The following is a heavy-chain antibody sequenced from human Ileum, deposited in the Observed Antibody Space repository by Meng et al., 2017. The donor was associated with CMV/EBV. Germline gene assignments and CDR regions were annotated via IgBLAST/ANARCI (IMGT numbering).Heavy chain of an antibody. Sequence: ASGYTFTGYDMHWVRQAPGQGLEWMGWINPNSGGTNYAQKFQGRVTMTRDTSISTAYMELSRLRSDDTAVYYCARSRIVGAPNWFDPWGQGTLVTVSS. D-gene: IGHD1-26*01. CDR1: GYTFTGYD. J-gene: IGHJ5*02. CDR3: ARSRIVGAPNWFDP. V-gene: IGHV1-2*02. CDR2: INPNSGGT.